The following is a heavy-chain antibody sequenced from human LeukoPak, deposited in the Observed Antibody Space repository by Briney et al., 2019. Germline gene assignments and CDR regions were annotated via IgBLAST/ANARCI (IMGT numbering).Heavy chain of an antibody. Sequence: SETLSLTCTVSGVSISSSNSYWGWIRQPPGRGLEWIGSIYYSGNTYYNASLKSQVSISIDTSKNQFSLKLSSVTAADTAVYYCARLRRGSGSYWFDPWGQGTLVTVSS. D-gene: IGHD1-26*01. CDR3: ARLRRGSGSYWFDP. CDR1: GVSISSSNSY. CDR2: IYYSGNT. J-gene: IGHJ5*02. V-gene: IGHV4-39*07.